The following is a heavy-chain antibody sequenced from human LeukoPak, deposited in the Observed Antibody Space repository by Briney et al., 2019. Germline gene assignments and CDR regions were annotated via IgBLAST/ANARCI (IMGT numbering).Heavy chain of an antibody. J-gene: IGHJ4*02. CDR1: GFTFSSYW. CDR2: IKQDGSEK. D-gene: IGHD3-22*01. CDR3: APDYYDSREGFDY. V-gene: IGHV3-7*01. Sequence: PGGSLRLSCAASGFTFSSYWMSWVRQAPGKGLEWVANIKQDGSEKYYVDSVKGRFTISRDNAKNSLYLQMNSLRAEDTAVYYCAPDYYDSREGFDYWGQGTLVTVSS.